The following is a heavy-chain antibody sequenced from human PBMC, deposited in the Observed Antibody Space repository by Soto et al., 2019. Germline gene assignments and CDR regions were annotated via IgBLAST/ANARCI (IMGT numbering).Heavy chain of an antibody. V-gene: IGHV3-23*01. Sequence: GGSLRLSCAASGFTFSSYAMSWVRQAPGKGLEWVSAISGSGGSTYYADSVKGRFTISRDNSKDTLYLQMNSLRAEDTAVYYCAKARAQYYDFWSGYPVDYWGQGTMVTVPQ. J-gene: IGHJ4*02. D-gene: IGHD3-3*01. CDR3: AKARAQYYDFWSGYPVDY. CDR1: GFTFSSYA. CDR2: ISGSGGST.